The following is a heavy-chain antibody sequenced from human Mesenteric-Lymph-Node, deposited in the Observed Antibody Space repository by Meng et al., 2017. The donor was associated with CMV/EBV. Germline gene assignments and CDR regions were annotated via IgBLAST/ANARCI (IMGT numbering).Heavy chain of an antibody. CDR3: ARPLRGYNYAWDY. V-gene: IGHV5-51*01. D-gene: IGHD5-24*01. J-gene: IGHJ4*02. CDR1: GNNFANYW. Sequence: GESLKISCQGSGNNFANYWIAWVRQMPGKGLEWMGMIFPGDSDTTYSPSFQGQVTISVDKSINTAFLQWRSLKASDTAIYYCARPLRGYNYAWDYWGQGTLVTVSS. CDR2: IFPGDSDT.